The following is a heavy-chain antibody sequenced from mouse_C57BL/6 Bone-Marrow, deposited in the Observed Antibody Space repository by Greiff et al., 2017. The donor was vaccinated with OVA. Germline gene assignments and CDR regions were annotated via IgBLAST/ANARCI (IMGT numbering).Heavy chain of an antibody. V-gene: IGHV14-2*01. CDR1: GFTIKDYY. CDR2: IDPEDGET. J-gene: IGHJ1*03. D-gene: IGHD2-2*01. Sequence: EVQRVESGAELVKPGASVKLSCTASGFTIKDYYMHWVKQRTEQGLEWIGRIDPEDGETKYAPKFQGKATITADTSSNTAYLQLSSLTSVDTSVYYCALKGGYDGPYWYFDVWGTGATVTVAS. CDR3: ALKGGYDGPYWYFDV.